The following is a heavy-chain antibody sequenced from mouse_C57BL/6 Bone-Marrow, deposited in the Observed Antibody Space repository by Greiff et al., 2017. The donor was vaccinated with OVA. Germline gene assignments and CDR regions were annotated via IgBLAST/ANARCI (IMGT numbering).Heavy chain of an antibody. CDR1: GFTFSSYA. Sequence: EVKLVESGEGLVKPGGSLKLSCAASGFTFSSYAMSWVRKTPEQRLEWVAYISSGGDYIYYADTVKGRFTISRDNARNTLYMQMSSLKSEDTAMYYCTRDQGHYYGSGPWFAYWGQGTLVTVSA. CDR3: TRDQGHYYGSGPWFAY. J-gene: IGHJ3*01. CDR2: ISSGGDYI. D-gene: IGHD1-1*01. V-gene: IGHV5-9-1*02.